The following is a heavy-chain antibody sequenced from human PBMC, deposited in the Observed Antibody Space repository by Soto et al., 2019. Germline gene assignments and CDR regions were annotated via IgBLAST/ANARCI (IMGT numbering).Heavy chain of an antibody. D-gene: IGHD1-26*01. V-gene: IGHV5-51*01. CDR3: ATLAGTGSYRDLYFDN. CDR1: GYTFTDYW. Sequence: GESLKISCKGSGYTFTDYWIGWVRQLPGKGLEWMGIIYPGDSDTRYSPSFQGHVTITVDKSTSTAYLQWNTLKASDTAMYYCATLAGTGSYRDLYFDNWGQGTPVTVSS. CDR2: IYPGDSDT. J-gene: IGHJ4*02.